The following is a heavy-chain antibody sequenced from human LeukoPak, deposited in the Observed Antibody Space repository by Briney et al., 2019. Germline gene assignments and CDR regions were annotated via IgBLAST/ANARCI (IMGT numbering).Heavy chain of an antibody. CDR2: ISSSSYI. CDR3: ARSNYDILTGYYNSWYFDL. D-gene: IGHD3-9*01. V-gene: IGHV3-21*01. Sequence: GGSLRLSCAASGFTFSSYSMNWVRQAPGKGLEWVSSISSSSYIYYADSVKGRFTISRDNAKNSLYLQMNSLRAEDTAVYYCARSNYDILTGYYNSWYFDLWGRGTLVTVSS. J-gene: IGHJ2*01. CDR1: GFTFSSYS.